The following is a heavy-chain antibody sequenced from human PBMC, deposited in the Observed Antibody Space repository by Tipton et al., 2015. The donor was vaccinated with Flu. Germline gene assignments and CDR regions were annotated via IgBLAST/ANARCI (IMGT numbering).Heavy chain of an antibody. CDR3: AKDANWAFDY. Sequence: SLISCAASGFTFSNYAMRWVRQAPGKGLQWVSTISGSGGSAYFADSVKGRFTISRDDSKNTLYLQMNSLTAEDTAVYYCAKDANWAFDYWGQGTLVTVSS. D-gene: IGHD1-1*01. CDR2: ISGSGGSA. V-gene: IGHV3-23*01. J-gene: IGHJ4*02. CDR1: GFTFSNYA.